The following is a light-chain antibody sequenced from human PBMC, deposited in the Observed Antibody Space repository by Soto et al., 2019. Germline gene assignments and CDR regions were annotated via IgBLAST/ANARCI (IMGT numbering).Light chain of an antibody. CDR3: QQYNNWPPWT. CDR1: QSVSSN. CDR2: GAS. Sequence: DIVLTQSPATLSVSPGERATLSCSASQSVSSNLAWYQQKPGQAPRLLIYGASTRATGIPARFSGSGSGTEFTLTISSLQSEDFAVYYCQQYNNWPPWTFGQGTKVDIK. V-gene: IGKV3-15*01. J-gene: IGKJ1*01.